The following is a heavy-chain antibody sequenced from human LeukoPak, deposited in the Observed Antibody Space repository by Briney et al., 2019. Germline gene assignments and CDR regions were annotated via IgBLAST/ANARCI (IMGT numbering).Heavy chain of an antibody. CDR3: ARNTPTYSTPEN. Sequence: GGSLRLSCAASGFTFSSYAMSWVRQAPGKGLEWVSAISGSGGSTYYAASVKGRFTISRDNAKNSLYLHMNSLRAEDTAMYYCARNTPTYSTPENWGQGTLVTVSS. D-gene: IGHD5-18*01. CDR2: ISGSGGST. CDR1: GFTFSSYA. J-gene: IGHJ4*02. V-gene: IGHV3-23*01.